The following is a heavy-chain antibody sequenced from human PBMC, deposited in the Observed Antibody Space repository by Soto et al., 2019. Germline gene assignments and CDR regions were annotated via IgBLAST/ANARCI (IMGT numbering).Heavy chain of an antibody. J-gene: IGHJ4*02. Sequence: EVQLVQSGAEVKKPGESLRISCKGSGYSFTSYWISWVRQMPGKGLEWLGRIDPSDSYTNYSPSFQGHVTISADKSISTAYLQWSSLKASDTAMYYCARHGYYYDSSGYPGHFDYWGQGTLVTVSS. CDR2: IDPSDSYT. CDR3: ARHGYYYDSSGYPGHFDY. D-gene: IGHD3-22*01. V-gene: IGHV5-10-1*03. CDR1: GYSFTSYW.